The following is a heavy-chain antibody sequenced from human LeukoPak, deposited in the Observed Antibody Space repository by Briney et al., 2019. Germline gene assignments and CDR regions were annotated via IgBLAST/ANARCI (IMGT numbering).Heavy chain of an antibody. Sequence: SETLSLTCTVSGGSVSSSSYHWGWIRQPPGKGLEWIGSIYYSGSTYYNPSLKSRVTISVDTSKNQFSLKLSSVTAADTAVYYCARHVNYYDSSGYSGAFDIWGQGTMVTVSS. V-gene: IGHV4-39*01. CDR2: IYYSGST. CDR1: GGSVSSSSYH. D-gene: IGHD3-22*01. J-gene: IGHJ3*02. CDR3: ARHVNYYDSSGYSGAFDI.